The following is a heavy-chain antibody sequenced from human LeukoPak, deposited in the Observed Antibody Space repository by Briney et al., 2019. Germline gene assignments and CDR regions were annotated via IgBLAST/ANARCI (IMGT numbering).Heavy chain of an antibody. CDR3: AGAGQQLVHLDSFDI. J-gene: IGHJ3*02. CDR2: INHSGTT. CDR1: GGPFSGYY. Sequence: PSETLSLTCAVYGGPFSGYYWSWIRQPPGKGLEWIGEINHSGTTNYNPSLKSRVTISVDTSKDQFSLKLSSVTAADTAVYYCAGAGQQLVHLDSFDIWGQGTMVTVSS. V-gene: IGHV4-34*01. D-gene: IGHD6-13*01.